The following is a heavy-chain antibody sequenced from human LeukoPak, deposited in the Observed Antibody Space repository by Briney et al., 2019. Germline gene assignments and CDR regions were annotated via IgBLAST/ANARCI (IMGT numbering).Heavy chain of an antibody. Sequence: GGSLRLSCAASGFAFSTYWMDWVRQVPGKGLVWVSRINGDGSSTSYADSVKGRFTISRDNAKNTLYLQMNSLRAEDTAIYYCARPVAYNWFDPWGQGTLVTVSS. CDR2: INGDGSST. V-gene: IGHV3-74*01. CDR3: ARPVAYNWFDP. CDR1: GFAFSTYW. J-gene: IGHJ5*02. D-gene: IGHD2-21*01.